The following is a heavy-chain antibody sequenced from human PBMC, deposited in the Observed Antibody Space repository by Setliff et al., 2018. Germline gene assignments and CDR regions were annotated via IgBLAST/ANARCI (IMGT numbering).Heavy chain of an antibody. V-gene: IGHV1-18*01. CDR2: ISPYNGNT. Sequence: ASVKVSCKTSGYNFITTGISWVRQAPGQGPEWMGCISPYNGNTNYAQKFQDRVTMTTDTSTATVYMELKNLRSDDTAVYYCVRTFNGSPADRWGQGTLVTV. CDR3: VRTFNGSPADR. D-gene: IGHD2-2*01. CDR1: GYNFITTG. J-gene: IGHJ5*02.